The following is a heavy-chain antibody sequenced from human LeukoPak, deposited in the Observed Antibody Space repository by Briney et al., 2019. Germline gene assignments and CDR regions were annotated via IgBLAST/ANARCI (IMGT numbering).Heavy chain of an antibody. Sequence: ASVKVSCKASGYTFAGYYMHWVRPAPVQGLEWMGWINPNSGGTNYAQKFQGRVTMTRDTSISTAYMELSRLRSDDTAVYYCARGLTYYYEFREIDYWGQGTLVTVSS. D-gene: IGHD3-22*01. J-gene: IGHJ4*02. CDR3: ARGLTYYYEFREIDY. V-gene: IGHV1-2*02. CDR1: GYTFAGYY. CDR2: INPNSGGT.